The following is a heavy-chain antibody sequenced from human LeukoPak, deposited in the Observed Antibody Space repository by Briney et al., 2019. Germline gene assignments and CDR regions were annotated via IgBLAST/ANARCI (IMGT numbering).Heavy chain of an antibody. CDR1: GYTVPELS. CDR3: TTVLYSSNLAWFDP. CDR2: FDPEAGET. Sequence: ASVRVSCKVSGYTVPELSMNWVRQAPGKWLEWMGGFDPEAGETIYAQKFKGRFTMTEDSSINIAYMELSSLRSEDTAVYYCTTVLYSSNLAWFDPWGQGTLVTVSS. D-gene: IGHD6-13*01. V-gene: IGHV1-24*01. J-gene: IGHJ5*02.